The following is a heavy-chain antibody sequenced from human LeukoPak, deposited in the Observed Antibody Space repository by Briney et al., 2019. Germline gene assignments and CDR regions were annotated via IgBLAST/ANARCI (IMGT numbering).Heavy chain of an antibody. V-gene: IGHV3-74*01. D-gene: IGHD5-18*01. CDR2: INSDVSST. J-gene: IGHJ4*02. CDR3: ARGSGYSSGPFDF. CDR1: GFTFTTYW. Sequence: GGSLRLSCAASGFTFTTYWMHWVRQAPGKGLVWVSRINSDVSSTNYADSVKGRFTISRDNAKNTLYLQMNSLRAEDTAVYFCARGSGYSSGPFDFWGQGTLVTVSS.